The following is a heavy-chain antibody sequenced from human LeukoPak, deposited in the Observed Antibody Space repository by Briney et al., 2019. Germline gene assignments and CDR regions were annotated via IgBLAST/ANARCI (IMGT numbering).Heavy chain of an antibody. CDR1: GFTFSTYG. Sequence: GGTLRLSCGASGFTFSTYGMSWVRQAPGKGLEWVSSISSSSSYIYYADSVKGRFTISRDNAKNSLYLQMNSLRAEDTAVYYCARDQYDAAYYFDYWGQGTLVTVSS. V-gene: IGHV3-21*01. J-gene: IGHJ4*02. D-gene: IGHD1-1*01. CDR2: ISSSSSYI. CDR3: ARDQYDAAYYFDY.